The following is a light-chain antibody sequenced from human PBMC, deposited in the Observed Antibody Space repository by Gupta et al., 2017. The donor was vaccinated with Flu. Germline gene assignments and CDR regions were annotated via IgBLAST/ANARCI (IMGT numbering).Light chain of an antibody. J-gene: IGKJ5*01. Sequence: TLSLSPGERATLACRASQSVSSNLAWYQQKPGQAPRLLIYGASNRATGITARFSGGGDGTDFTLTISSREPEDFALYYCQNRNYGPPADTFGQGTRLEIK. V-gene: IGKV3-11*01. CDR1: QSVSSN. CDR3: QNRNYGPPADT. CDR2: GAS.